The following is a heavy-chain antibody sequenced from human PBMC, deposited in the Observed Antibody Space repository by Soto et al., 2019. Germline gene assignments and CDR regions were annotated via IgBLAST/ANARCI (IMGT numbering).Heavy chain of an antibody. CDR2: IKQDGSEK. V-gene: IGHV3-7*04. CDR1: GFTFSSYW. D-gene: IGHD3-16*02. CDR3: ARGDYIWGSYRYPIYYFDY. J-gene: IGHJ4*02. Sequence: GGSLRLSCAASGFTFSSYWMSWVRQAPGKGLEWVANIKQDGSEKYYVDSVKGRFTISRGNAKNSLYLQMNSLRAEDTAVYYCARGDYIWGSYRYPIYYFDYWGQGTLVTVSS.